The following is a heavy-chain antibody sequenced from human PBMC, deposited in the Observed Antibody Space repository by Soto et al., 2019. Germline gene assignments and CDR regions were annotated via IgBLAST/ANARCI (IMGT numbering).Heavy chain of an antibody. J-gene: IGHJ4*02. CDR2: ISGSGAYT. CDR1: GFTFSTYA. V-gene: IGHV3-23*01. CDR3: ARDRHPYSTKYYFDY. D-gene: IGHD2-2*01. Sequence: LRLSCAAPGFTFSTYAMNWVRQPPGKGLEWVSSISGSGAYTYYADSVQGRFTISRDNSKNTLNLQMNSLRAEDTAVYYCARDRHPYSTKYYFDYWGQGTLVTVSS.